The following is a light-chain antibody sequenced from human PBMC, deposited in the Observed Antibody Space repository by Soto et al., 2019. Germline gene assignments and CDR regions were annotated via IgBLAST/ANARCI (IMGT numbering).Light chain of an antibody. CDR1: QSVSSSY. J-gene: IGKJ2*01. CDR2: GAS. Sequence: EIVLTQSPGTLSLSPGERATLSCRASQSVSSSYLAWYQQKPGQAPRLLISGASSRATGIPDRFSGSGSGTHFTLAISRLEPEDFAVYYGQQYGSSPPYTFGQGTKLEIK. V-gene: IGKV3-20*01. CDR3: QQYGSSPPYT.